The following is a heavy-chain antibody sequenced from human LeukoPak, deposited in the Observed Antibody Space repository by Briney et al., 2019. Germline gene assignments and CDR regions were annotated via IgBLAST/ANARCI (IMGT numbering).Heavy chain of an antibody. Sequence: GGSLRLSCAATGFTFSSYVMSWVRQAPGKGLEWVSGISGSGGSTNYADSVKGRLTISRDNSKNTLYLQMNSLRAEDTAVYYCAKQRGYCSGGDCSRDYFDFWGQGTLVTVSS. CDR2: ISGSGGST. CDR3: AKQRGYCSGGDCSRDYFDF. CDR1: GFTFSSYV. D-gene: IGHD2-15*01. J-gene: IGHJ4*02. V-gene: IGHV3-23*01.